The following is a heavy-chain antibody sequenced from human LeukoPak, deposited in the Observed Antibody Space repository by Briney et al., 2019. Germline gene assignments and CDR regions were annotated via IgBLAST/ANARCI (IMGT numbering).Heavy chain of an antibody. Sequence: QPGGSLRLSCAASGFTFSSYAMSWVRQAPGKGLEWVSAISGSGGSTYYADSVKGRFTISRDNSKNTLYLQMNSLRAEDTAVYYCAKDPRNSASVTTLALPYYFDYWGQGTLVTVSS. J-gene: IGHJ4*02. D-gene: IGHD4-17*01. CDR1: GFTFSSYA. CDR2: ISGSGGST. CDR3: AKDPRNSASVTTLALPYYFDY. V-gene: IGHV3-23*01.